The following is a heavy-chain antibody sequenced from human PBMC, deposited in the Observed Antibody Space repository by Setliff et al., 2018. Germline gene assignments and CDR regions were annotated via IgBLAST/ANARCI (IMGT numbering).Heavy chain of an antibody. CDR2: MNPNSGNT. D-gene: IGHD6-19*01. Sequence: ASVKVSCKASGYTFTSYDINWVRQATGQGLEWMGWMNPNSGNTGYAQKFQGRVTITRDTSASTAYMELSSLRSEDTAVYYCATRGYSSGWYYFDYWGQGTLVTVSS. CDR3: ATRGYSSGWYYFDY. J-gene: IGHJ4*02. CDR1: GYTFTSYD. V-gene: IGHV1-8*03.